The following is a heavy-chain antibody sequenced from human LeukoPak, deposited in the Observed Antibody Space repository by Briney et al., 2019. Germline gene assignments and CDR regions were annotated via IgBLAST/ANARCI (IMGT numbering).Heavy chain of an antibody. J-gene: IGHJ5*01. D-gene: IGHD1-26*01. Sequence: PGGSLRLSCSASGFTFSNYGMHWVRQAPGKGLEWVANIKQDGGEIYYVDSVKGRFTISRDNAKNSVYLHMNSLRAEDTAVYYCARDKVVGPTKFDSWGQGTLVTVSS. CDR3: ARDKVVGPTKFDS. CDR1: GFTFSNYG. CDR2: IKQDGGEI. V-gene: IGHV3-7*01.